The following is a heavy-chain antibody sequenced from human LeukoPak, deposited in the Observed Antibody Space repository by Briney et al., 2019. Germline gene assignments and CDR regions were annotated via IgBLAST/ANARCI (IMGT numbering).Heavy chain of an antibody. D-gene: IGHD1-26*01. CDR3: TRSFPGIVGAADF. CDR1: GGSISSYY. J-gene: IGHJ4*02. V-gene: IGHV4-59*01. Sequence: SETLSLTCTVSGGSISSYYWSWIRQSPGKGLEWIGYIHSNGKTNYNPSFKSRVTISVDTSKNQFSLNVNSMAAADTGVYYCTRSFPGIVGAADFWGQGTLVTVSS. CDR2: IHSNGKT.